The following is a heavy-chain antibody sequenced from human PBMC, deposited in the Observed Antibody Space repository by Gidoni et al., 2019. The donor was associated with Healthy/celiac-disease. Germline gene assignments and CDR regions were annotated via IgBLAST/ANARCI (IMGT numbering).Heavy chain of an antibody. CDR1: GGTFSSYA. J-gene: IGHJ4*02. CDR2: IIPILGIA. D-gene: IGHD5-18*01. V-gene: IGHV1-69*04. CDR3: ARTATAMANFDY. Sequence: QVQLVQSGAEVKKPGSSVKVSCKASGGTFSSYAISWVRQAPGQGLEWMGRIIPILGIANYAQKFQGRVTITADKSTSTAYMELSSLRSEDTAVYYCARTATAMANFDYWGQGTLVTVSS.